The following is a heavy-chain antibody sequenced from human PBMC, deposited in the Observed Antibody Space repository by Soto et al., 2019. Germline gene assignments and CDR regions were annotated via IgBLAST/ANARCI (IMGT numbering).Heavy chain of an antibody. CDR1: GYTFTGYY. D-gene: IGHD2-15*01. CDR2: INPNSGGT. CDR3: ARGDGDCSGGSCSAFDI. V-gene: IGHV1-2*04. Sequence: ASVKVSCKASGYTFTGYYMHWVRQAPGQGLEWMGWINPNSGGTNYAQKFQGWVTMTRDTSISTAYMELSRLRSDDTAVYYCARGDGDCSGGSCSAFDIWGQGTMVTVS. J-gene: IGHJ3*02.